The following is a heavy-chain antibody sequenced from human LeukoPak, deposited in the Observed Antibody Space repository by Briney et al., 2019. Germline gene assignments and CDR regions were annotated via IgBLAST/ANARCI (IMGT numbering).Heavy chain of an antibody. Sequence: GGSLRLSCAASGFTFSDAWMSWVRQAPGRGLEWVGRIKRKGDDGTIDYAAPVKGRLSISRDDSKKTLYLQMKSLKSEDTAVYYCTAGTGRSDFDYWGQGTLVTVSS. CDR2: IKRKGDDGTI. CDR3: TAGTGRSDFDY. V-gene: IGHV3-15*01. CDR1: GFTFSDAW. D-gene: IGHD3/OR15-3a*01. J-gene: IGHJ4*02.